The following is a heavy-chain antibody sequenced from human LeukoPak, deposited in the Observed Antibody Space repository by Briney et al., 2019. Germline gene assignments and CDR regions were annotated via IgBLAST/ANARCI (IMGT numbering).Heavy chain of an antibody. Sequence: GGSLRLSCAASGFTFSSYAMHWVRQAPGKGLEWVAVISYDGSNKYYADSVKGRFTISRDNSKNTLYLQMNSLRAEDTAVYYCARDPLWFGELLRSYYFDYWGQGTLVTVSS. V-gene: IGHV3-30-3*01. CDR3: ARDPLWFGELLRSYYFDY. CDR2: ISYDGSNK. J-gene: IGHJ4*02. D-gene: IGHD3-10*01. CDR1: GFTFSSYA.